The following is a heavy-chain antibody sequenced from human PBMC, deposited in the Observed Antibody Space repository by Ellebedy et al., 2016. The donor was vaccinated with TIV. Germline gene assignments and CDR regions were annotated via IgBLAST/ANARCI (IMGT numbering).Heavy chain of an antibody. CDR1: GYTFTSYD. CDR3: ARVGYYYYYYMDV. Sequence: ASVKVSCXASGYTFTSYDINWVRQATGQGLEWTGWMNPSTGNTRYAQKFQDRVTMTRNTSISTAYMELSSLRSEDTAVYYCARVGYYYYYYMDVWGKGTTVTVSS. CDR2: MNPSTGNT. J-gene: IGHJ6*03. V-gene: IGHV1-8*01.